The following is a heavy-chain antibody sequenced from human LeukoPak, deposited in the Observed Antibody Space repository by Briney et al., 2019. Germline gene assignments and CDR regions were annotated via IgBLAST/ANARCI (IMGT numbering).Heavy chain of an antibody. D-gene: IGHD1-1*01. CDR1: GGSISSYY. CDR2: IYYSGST. J-gene: IGHJ6*03. V-gene: IGHV4-59*01. Sequence: SETLSLTCTVSGGSISSYYWSWIRQPPGKGLEWIGYIYYSGSTNYNPSLKSRVTISVDTSKNQFSLKLSSVTAADTAVYYCARLTRHEPYYYYYMDVWGKGTTVTVSS. CDR3: ARLTRHEPYYYYYMDV.